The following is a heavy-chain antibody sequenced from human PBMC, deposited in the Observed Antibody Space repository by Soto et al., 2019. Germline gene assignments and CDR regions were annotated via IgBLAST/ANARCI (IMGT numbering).Heavy chain of an antibody. D-gene: IGHD3-16*01. Sequence: EVQLLESGGGLVQPGGSLRLSCAASGFTFSSFAMSWVRQAPGKGLEWLAGITFRGDYTYYADSVKGRFTLSRDTSRKRLDLEMNSLQVDNTALYYCAKLGIMGVFDSWGQGTLLTVSS. CDR3: AKLGIMGVFDS. V-gene: IGHV3-23*01. CDR2: ITFRGDYT. J-gene: IGHJ4*02. CDR1: GFTFSSFA.